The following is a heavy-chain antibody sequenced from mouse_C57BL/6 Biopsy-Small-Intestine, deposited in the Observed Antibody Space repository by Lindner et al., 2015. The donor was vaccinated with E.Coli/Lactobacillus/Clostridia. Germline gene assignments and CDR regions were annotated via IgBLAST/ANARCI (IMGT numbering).Heavy chain of an antibody. V-gene: IGHV1-82*01. CDR2: IYPGDGNT. Sequence: VQLQESGAELVKPGASVKISCKASGYSFTGYNMNWVKQRPGKGLEWIGRIYPGDGNTNYNGKFKGKATLTADKSSSTAYVQLSSLTSEDSAVYFCARGDRQLGNYFDYWGQGTTLTVSS. D-gene: IGHD3-2*01. CDR1: GYSFTGYN. CDR3: ARGDRQLGNYFDY. J-gene: IGHJ2*01.